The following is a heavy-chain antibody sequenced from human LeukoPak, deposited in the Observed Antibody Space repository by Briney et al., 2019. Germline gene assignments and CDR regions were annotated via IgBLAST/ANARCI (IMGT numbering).Heavy chain of an antibody. D-gene: IGHD6-19*01. CDR1: GYTFTGYY. Sequence: GPVTVSCKASGYTFTGYYMHWVRQAPGQGLEWMGWINPISRVTNNAQKFQGRVTMTRDTSISTAYMELSRLRSDDTAVYYCAHVIAVAGTTTDAFDIWGQGTMVT. CDR2: INPISRVT. J-gene: IGHJ3*02. CDR3: AHVIAVAGTTTDAFDI. V-gene: IGHV1-2*02.